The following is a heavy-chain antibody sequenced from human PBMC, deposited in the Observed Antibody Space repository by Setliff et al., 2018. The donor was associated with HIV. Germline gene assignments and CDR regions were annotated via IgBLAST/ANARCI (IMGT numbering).Heavy chain of an antibody. J-gene: IGHJ4*02. D-gene: IGHD2-2*01. CDR2: IYSGGST. CDR1: GFTVSTYY. V-gene: IGHV3-66*02. Sequence: PGGSLRLSCAASGFTVSTYYMSWVRQAPGKGLEWVSTIYSGGSTYHADSVKGRFTLSRDNSKNTVYLQMNSLRPEDTAVYYCARLRLFSSALDYWGQGTLVTVSS. CDR3: ARLRLFSSALDY.